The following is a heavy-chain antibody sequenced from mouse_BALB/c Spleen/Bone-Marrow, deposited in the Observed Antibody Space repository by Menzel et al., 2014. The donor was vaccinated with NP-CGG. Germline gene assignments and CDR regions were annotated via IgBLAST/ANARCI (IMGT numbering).Heavy chain of an antibody. CDR2: IDPANYNT. CDR1: GFNIKDTY. V-gene: IGHV14-3*02. CDR3: ARNSMAY. Sequence: VQLKQSGAELVKPGASVKLSCTATGFNIKDTYMHWVKQSPEQGLEWIGRIDPANYNTKYDPKFQGKATITADTSSNTAYLQLSSLTSEDTAVYYCARNSMAYWGQGTLVTVSA. J-gene: IGHJ3*01.